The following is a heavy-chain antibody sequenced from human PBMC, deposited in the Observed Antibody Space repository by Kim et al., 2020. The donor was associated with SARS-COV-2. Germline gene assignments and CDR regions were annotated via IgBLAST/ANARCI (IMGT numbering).Heavy chain of an antibody. CDR2: INAGNGNT. J-gene: IGHJ3*02. CDR1: GYTFTSYA. D-gene: IGHD3-22*01. V-gene: IGHV1-3*01. CDR3: ARVLPQHYYDSSGYYPGAFDI. Sequence: ASVKVSCKASGYTFTSYAMHWVRQAPGQRLEWMGWINAGNGNTKYSQKFQGRVTITRDTSASTAYMELSSLRSEDTAVYYCARVLPQHYYDSSGYYPGAFDIWGQGTMVTVSS.